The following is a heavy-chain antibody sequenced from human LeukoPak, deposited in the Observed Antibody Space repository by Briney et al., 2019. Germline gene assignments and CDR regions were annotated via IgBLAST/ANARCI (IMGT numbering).Heavy chain of an antibody. Sequence: GGSLRLSCAASGFTFSNCWMHWVRQAPGKGLVWVSRINSDGSSTNYVDSVKGRFTISRDNAKNTLYLQMNSLRAEDTATYYCAREGVNYWGQGTLVTVSS. CDR2: INSDGSST. V-gene: IGHV3-74*01. J-gene: IGHJ4*02. CDR3: AREGVNY. D-gene: IGHD4-23*01. CDR1: GFTFSNCW.